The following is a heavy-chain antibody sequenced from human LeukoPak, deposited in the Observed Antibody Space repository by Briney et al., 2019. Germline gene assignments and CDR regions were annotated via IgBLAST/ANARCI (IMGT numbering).Heavy chain of an antibody. V-gene: IGHV3-11*01. Sequence: GGSLRLPCAASGFTFSDYYMSWIRQAPGKGLEWVSYISSSGSTIYYADSVKGRFTISRDNAKNSLYLQMNSLRAEDTAVYYCARVVRSSSWLPTEYFQHWGQGTLVTVSS. CDR3: ARVVRSSSWLPTEYFQH. J-gene: IGHJ1*01. CDR2: ISSSGSTI. CDR1: GFTFSDYY. D-gene: IGHD6-13*01.